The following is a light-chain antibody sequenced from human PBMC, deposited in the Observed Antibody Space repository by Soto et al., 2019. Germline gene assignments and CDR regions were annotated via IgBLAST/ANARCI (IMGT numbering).Light chain of an antibody. V-gene: IGKV3-15*01. CDR1: QSVSSN. Sequence: ERVKTQSPATLSVSPGEKATLSCRASQSVSSNLAWYQQKPGQAPRLLIYGASTRATGIPARFSGSGSGTEFTLTISSLQSEDFAVYYCQQYNNWPLFGGGTKVDIK. CDR3: QQYNNWPL. J-gene: IGKJ4*01. CDR2: GAS.